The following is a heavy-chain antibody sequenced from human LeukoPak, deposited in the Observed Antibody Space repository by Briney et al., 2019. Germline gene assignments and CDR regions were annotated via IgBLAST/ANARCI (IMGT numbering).Heavy chain of an antibody. CDR2: IGSGGGST. Sequence: GGSLRLSCAASGFTFSSFVMSRVRQAPGKGLEWVSVIGSGGGSTIYADSVKGRFTISRDDSKNTLYLQLNSLRAEDTAVYYCARRNNYCGDYWGQGTLVTVSS. V-gene: IGHV3-23*01. J-gene: IGHJ4*02. CDR3: ARRNNYCGDY. CDR1: GFTFSSFV. D-gene: IGHD4-11*01.